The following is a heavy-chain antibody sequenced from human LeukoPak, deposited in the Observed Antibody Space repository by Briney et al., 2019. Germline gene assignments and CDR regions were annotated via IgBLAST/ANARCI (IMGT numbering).Heavy chain of an antibody. CDR3: ARDWGGSQNWFDS. D-gene: IGHD1-26*01. J-gene: IGHJ5*01. Sequence: ASVKVSCKAGGYTFTTFGISWVRQAPGQGLEWMGWTSTFDGPNYARKFQGRVTMTTVTSTSTVYMELRSLSSDDTAVYYCARDWGGSQNWFDSWGHGTLVTVSS. V-gene: IGHV1-18*01. CDR1: GYTFTTFG. CDR2: TSTFDGP.